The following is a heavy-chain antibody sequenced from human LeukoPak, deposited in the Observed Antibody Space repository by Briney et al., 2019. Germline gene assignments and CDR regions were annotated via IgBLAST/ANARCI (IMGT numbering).Heavy chain of an antibody. CDR3: ARAYHSSWYLNWFDP. D-gene: IGHD6-13*01. Sequence: SETLSLTCSVSGYSINSGYYWGWIRQPPGKGLEWIGNMYYRGSTSYRPSLKSRVTISVDTSKNQFSLKLSSVTAADTAVYYCARAYHSSWYLNWFDPWGQGTLVTVSS. V-gene: IGHV4-38-2*02. CDR1: GYSINSGYY. CDR2: MYYRGST. J-gene: IGHJ5*02.